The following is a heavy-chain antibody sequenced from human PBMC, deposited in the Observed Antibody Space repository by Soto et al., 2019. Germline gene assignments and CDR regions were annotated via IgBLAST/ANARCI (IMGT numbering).Heavy chain of an antibody. CDR3: ARSQGSSTSLEIYYYYYYGMDV. J-gene: IGHJ6*02. CDR1: GGTFSSYA. D-gene: IGHD2-2*01. V-gene: IGHV1-69*13. CDR2: IIPISGTA. Sequence: SVKVSCKGTGGTFSSYAISWVRQAPGQGLEWMGGIIPISGTANYAQKFQGRVTITADESTSTAYMELSSLRSEDTAVYYCARSQGSSTSLEIYYYYYYGMDVWGQGTTVTVSS.